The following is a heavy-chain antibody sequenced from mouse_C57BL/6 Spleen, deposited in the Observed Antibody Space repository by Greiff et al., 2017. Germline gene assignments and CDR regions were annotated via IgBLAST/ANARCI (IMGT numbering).Heavy chain of an antibody. CDR3: SSGLLAMDY. J-gene: IGHJ4*01. V-gene: IGHV1-39*01. CDR1: GYSFTDYN. Sequence: VQLKESGPELVKPGASVKISCKASGYSFTDYNMNWVKQSNGKSLEWIGVINPNYGTTSYNQKFKCKATLTLDQSSSTAYMQLNSLTSEDSAVYCCSSGLLAMDYWGQGTSVTVSS. CDR2: INPNYGTT.